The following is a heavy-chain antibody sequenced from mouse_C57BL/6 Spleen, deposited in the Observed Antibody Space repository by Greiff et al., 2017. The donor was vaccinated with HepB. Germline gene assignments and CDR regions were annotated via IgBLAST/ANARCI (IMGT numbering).Heavy chain of an antibody. Sequence: QVQLQQPGAELVKPGASVKMSCKASGYTFTSYWITWVKQRPGQGLEWIGDIYPGSGSTNYNEKFKSKATLTVDTSSSTAYMQLSSLTSEDSAVYYCARCDYDDGAWFAYWGQGTLVTVSA. V-gene: IGHV1-55*01. J-gene: IGHJ3*01. D-gene: IGHD2-4*01. CDR3: ARCDYDDGAWFAY. CDR1: GYTFTSYW. CDR2: IYPGSGST.